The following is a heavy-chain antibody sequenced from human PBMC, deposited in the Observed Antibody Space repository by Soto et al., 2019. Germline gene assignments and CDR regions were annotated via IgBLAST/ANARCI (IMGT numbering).Heavy chain of an antibody. D-gene: IGHD3-3*01. CDR2: FDPEDGET. Sequence: ASVKVSCKVSGYTLTELSMHWVRQAPGKGLEWMGGFDPEDGETIYAQKFQGRATMTEDTSTDTAYMELSSLRSEDTAVYYCATSGFLEWLLNFDYWGQGTLVTVSS. J-gene: IGHJ4*02. V-gene: IGHV1-24*01. CDR3: ATSGFLEWLLNFDY. CDR1: GYTLTELS.